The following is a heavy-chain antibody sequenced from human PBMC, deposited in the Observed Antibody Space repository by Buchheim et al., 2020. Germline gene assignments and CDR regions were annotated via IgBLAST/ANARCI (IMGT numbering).Heavy chain of an antibody. D-gene: IGHD3-3*01. CDR2: INPNSGGT. V-gene: IGHV1-2*02. CDR3: AGPEGDFCSGYYDLDV. J-gene: IGHJ6*01. CDR1: GYTFTGYD. Sequence: QVQLVQSGAEVKKPGASVKVSCKASGYTFTGYDMHWVRQAPGQGLEWMGWINPNSGGTNYAQKLQGRVTMTRDTSISTAYMELCRLRSDETAVYYCAGPEGDFCSGYYDLDVW.